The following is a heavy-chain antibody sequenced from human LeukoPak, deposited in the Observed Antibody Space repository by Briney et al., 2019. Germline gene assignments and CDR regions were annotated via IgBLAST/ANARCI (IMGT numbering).Heavy chain of an antibody. V-gene: IGHV3-7*01. J-gene: IGHJ4*02. Sequence: GLELVANINQNGGEKYYVDSVKGRFTISRDNGKNSLYLQMNSLRAEDTAVYYCARYRHLGYWGQGTLVTVSS. CDR3: ARYRHLGY. CDR2: INQNGGEK.